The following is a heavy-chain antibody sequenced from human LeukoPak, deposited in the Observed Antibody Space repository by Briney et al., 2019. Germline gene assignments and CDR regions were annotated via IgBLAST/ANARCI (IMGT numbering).Heavy chain of an antibody. V-gene: IGHV1-2*02. J-gene: IGHJ3*01. CDR3: ARDWGRAAAPG. D-gene: IGHD6-13*01. Sequence: ASVKVSCKTSGYTFTGYYIYWVRQAPGQGLEWMGWINPNTGGTNYAQKFQARVTMTRDTSISTACMELSRLTSDDTAVYYCARDWGRAAAPGWGQGTLVTVSS. CDR2: INPNTGGT. CDR1: GYTFTGYY.